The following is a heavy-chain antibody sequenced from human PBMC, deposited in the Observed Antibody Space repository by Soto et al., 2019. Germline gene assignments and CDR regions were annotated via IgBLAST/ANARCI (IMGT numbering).Heavy chain of an antibody. J-gene: IGHJ5*02. D-gene: IGHD6-13*01. CDR2: INHSGST. V-gene: IGHV4-34*01. CDR1: GGSFSGYY. Sequence: PSETLSLTCAVYGGSFSGYYWRWIRQPPGKGLEWFGEINHSGSTNYNPSLKSRVTISIDTSKNQFCLKLSYLTAADTAVYYWARGRLAARGYWFDPRGQVNRIIFSS. CDR3: ARGRLAARGYWFDP.